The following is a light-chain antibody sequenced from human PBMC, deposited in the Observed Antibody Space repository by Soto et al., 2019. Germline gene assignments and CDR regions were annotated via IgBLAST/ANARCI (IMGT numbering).Light chain of an antibody. V-gene: IGKV3-20*01. J-gene: IGKJ5*01. Sequence: WTMSKGNLSLSPEERATRSCTASQDVSNKYLAWYQQKPGQAPKLLIYDASTMATCVPDRFSGSGSGTDFTFTITRLQPDDFAGYDCQHYGESPVPVGLGTRLAIK. CDR2: DAS. CDR1: QDVSNKY. CDR3: QHYGESPVP.